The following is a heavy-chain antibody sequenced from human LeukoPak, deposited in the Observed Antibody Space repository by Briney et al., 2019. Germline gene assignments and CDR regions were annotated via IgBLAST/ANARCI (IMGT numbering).Heavy chain of an antibody. CDR2: ISGYNGYT. CDR3: ARDRSPRHYYDTSDYHGAAEY. D-gene: IGHD3-22*01. CDR1: GYTFSNYG. J-gene: IGHJ4*02. V-gene: IGHV1-18*01. Sequence: ASVKVSCKASGYTFSNYGISWVRQAPGQGLEWMGWISGYNGYTNYPQKFQGRVTMTTDTSTSTAYMELRSPRSDDTAVYYCARDRSPRHYYDTSDYHGAAEYWGQGTLVTVSS.